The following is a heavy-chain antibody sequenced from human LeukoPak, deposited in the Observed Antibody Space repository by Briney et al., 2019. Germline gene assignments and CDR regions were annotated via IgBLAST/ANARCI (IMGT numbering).Heavy chain of an antibody. J-gene: IGHJ5*02. V-gene: IGHV4-4*02. CDR2: IYHSGST. CDR1: GGSISSSNW. Sequence: SGTLSLTCAVSGGSISSSNWWSWVRPPPGKGLEWIGEIYHSGSTNYNPSLKSRVTISVDKSKNQFSLKLSSVTAADTAVYYCARWGYCSGGSCYSFGWFDPWGQGTLVTVSS. CDR3: ARWGYCSGGSCYSFGWFDP. D-gene: IGHD2-15*01.